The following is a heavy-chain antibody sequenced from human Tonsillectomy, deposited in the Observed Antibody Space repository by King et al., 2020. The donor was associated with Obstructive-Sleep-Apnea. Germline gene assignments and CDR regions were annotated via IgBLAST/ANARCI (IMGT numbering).Heavy chain of an antibody. CDR1: GGSISSYY. V-gene: IGHV4-59*01. J-gene: IGHJ6*02. Sequence: QLQESGPGLVKPSETLSLTCTVSGGSISSYYWSWIRQPPGKGLEWIGYIYYSGSTNYNPSLKSRVTISVDTSKNQFSLKLSSVTAAATAVYYCARGGGDEGDYYYGMDVWGQGTTVTVSS. CDR3: ARGGGDEGDYYYGMDV. D-gene: IGHD3-16*01. CDR2: IYYSGST.